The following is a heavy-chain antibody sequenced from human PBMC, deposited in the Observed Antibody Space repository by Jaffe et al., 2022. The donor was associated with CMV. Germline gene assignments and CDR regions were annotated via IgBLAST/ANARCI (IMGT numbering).Heavy chain of an antibody. CDR3: AKDGGITIFGVVTEGWFDP. D-gene: IGHD3-3*01. J-gene: IGHJ5*02. CDR2: ISGSGGST. CDR1: GFTFSSYA. V-gene: IGHV3-23*01. Sequence: EVQLLESGGGLVQPGGSLRLSCAASGFTFSSYAMSWVRQAPGKGLEWVSAISGSGGSTYYADSVKGRFTISRDNSKNTLYLQMNSLRAEDTAVYYCAKDGGITIFGVVTEGWFDPWGQGTLVTVSS.